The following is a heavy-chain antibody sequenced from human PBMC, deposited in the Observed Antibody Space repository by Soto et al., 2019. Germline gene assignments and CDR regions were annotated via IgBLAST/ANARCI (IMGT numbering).Heavy chain of an antibody. D-gene: IGHD4-4*01. CDR3: ARDKDRLQLGGNYYYILDV. CDR1: GGTFSTSA. J-gene: IGHJ6*02. CDR2: IMPVFPTP. Sequence: QVQLVQSGAEVKKPGSSVKVSCKASGGTFSTSAISWVRQAPGQGLEWVGGIMPVFPTPDYAQNFQGRVTITADDSTTTVYLELTSLSGDDTAVYYCARDKDRLQLGGNYYYILDVWGQGTAITVSS. V-gene: IGHV1-69*12.